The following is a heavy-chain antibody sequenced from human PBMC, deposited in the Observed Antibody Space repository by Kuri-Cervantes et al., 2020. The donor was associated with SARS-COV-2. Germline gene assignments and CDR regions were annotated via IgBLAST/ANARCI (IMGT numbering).Heavy chain of an antibody. J-gene: IGHJ4*02. CDR1: GFTFSSHW. CDR2: IKQDGSEK. D-gene: IGHD5-12*01. CDR3: AREPQGYSGYDYFDY. Sequence: GESLKISCAASGFTFSSHWMSWVRQAPGKGLEWVANIKQDGSEKYYVDSVKGRFTISRDNAKNSLYLQMNSLRAEDTAVYYCAREPQGYSGYDYFDYWGQGTLVTVSS. V-gene: IGHV3-7*01.